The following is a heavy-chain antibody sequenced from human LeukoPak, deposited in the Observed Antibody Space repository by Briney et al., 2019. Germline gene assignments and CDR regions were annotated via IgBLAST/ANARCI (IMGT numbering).Heavy chain of an antibody. Sequence: ASVKVSCKASGCTFSSYAISWVRQAPGQGLEWMGGIIPIFGTGNYAYKFHGRVTITAYESTSTAYMELSSLRSEDTAVYYCARAEYDFWSGYFDYWGQGTLVTVSS. D-gene: IGHD3-3*01. CDR2: IIPIFGTG. CDR1: GCTFSSYA. J-gene: IGHJ4*02. CDR3: ARAEYDFWSGYFDY. V-gene: IGHV1-69*13.